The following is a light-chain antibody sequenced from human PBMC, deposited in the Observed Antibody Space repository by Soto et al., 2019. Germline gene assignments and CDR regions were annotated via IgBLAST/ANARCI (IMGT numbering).Light chain of an antibody. V-gene: IGKV3-15*01. Sequence: EIVMTQTPATLSVSPGERATLSCHASKGIGSTLAWYQQKPGQTPKLLIFDASTRATGVPARFSGSGSGTEFTLTISSLQSEDFAVYYCQQYNNWPPITCGQGTRLEIK. CDR3: QQYNNWPPIT. CDR2: DAS. CDR1: KGIGST. J-gene: IGKJ5*01.